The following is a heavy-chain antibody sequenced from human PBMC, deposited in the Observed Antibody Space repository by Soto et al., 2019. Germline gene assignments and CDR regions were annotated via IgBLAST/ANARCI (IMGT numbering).Heavy chain of an antibody. Sequence: QVQLQESGPGLVKPSQTLSLTCTVSGGSISSGGYYWSWIRQHPGKGLEWIGYIYYSGSTYYNPSLKSRVTISVDTSKNQFSLKLSSVTVADTAVYYCARRTGEYYYDSSGYYRDAFDIWGQGTMVTVSS. V-gene: IGHV4-31*03. CDR2: IYYSGST. CDR1: GGSISSGGYY. D-gene: IGHD3-22*01. CDR3: ARRTGEYYYDSSGYYRDAFDI. J-gene: IGHJ3*02.